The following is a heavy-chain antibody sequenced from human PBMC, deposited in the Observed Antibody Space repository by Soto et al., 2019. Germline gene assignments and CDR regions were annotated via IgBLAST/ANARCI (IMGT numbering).Heavy chain of an antibody. J-gene: IGHJ4*02. CDR3: ARGGVVGAISH. CDR2: INHSGST. D-gene: IGHD1-26*01. Sequence: PSETLSLTCAVYGGSFSGYYWSWIRQPPGKGLEWIGEINHSGSTNYNPSLESRVTISVDTSKNQFSLKLSSVTAADTAVYYCARGGVVGAISHWGQGTLVTVSS. V-gene: IGHV4-34*01. CDR1: GGSFSGYY.